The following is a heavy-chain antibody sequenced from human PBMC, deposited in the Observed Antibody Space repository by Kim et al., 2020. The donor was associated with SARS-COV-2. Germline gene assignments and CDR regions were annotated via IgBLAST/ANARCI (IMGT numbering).Heavy chain of an antibody. J-gene: IGHJ4*02. CDR2: IFYTGST. CDR3: ARGSSGYRATLDY. V-gene: IGHV4-59*01. CDR1: GGSISLYY. D-gene: IGHD2-2*02. Sequence: SETLSLTCTVSGGSISLYYWSWIRQPPGKGPEWIGYIFYTGSTTYNPSLKSRVTISVDASKNQFSLKLSSLTAADTAVYYCARGSSGYRATLDYWGQGTLVTVSS.